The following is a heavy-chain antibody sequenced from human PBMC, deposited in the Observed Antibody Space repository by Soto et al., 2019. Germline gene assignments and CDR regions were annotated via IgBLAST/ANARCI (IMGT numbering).Heavy chain of an antibody. J-gene: IGHJ6*02. CDR1: GFTFNDFA. V-gene: IGHV3-9*01. D-gene: IGHD6-25*01. Sequence: GGSLRLSCVASGFTFNDFAMHWVRQAPGKGLEWVSGIPWNSGTLDYGDSVRGRFSISRDNAKNSLYLQMNSLRVEDTALYYCARHSGYHYYGMDVWGQGTTVTVSS. CDR2: IPWNSGTL. CDR3: ARHSGYHYYGMDV.